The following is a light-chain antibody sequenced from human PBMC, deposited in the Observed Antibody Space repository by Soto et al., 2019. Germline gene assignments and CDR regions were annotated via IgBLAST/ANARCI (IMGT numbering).Light chain of an antibody. CDR3: CAYAGTGTFYV. CDR1: SNGIGNDNF. J-gene: IGLJ1*01. Sequence: QSVLTQPASVSESPGQSITISCTGTSNGIGNDNFVSWYQQHPGKAPKLLIYEASERPSGASNRFSGSKSGYTASLTISGLQAEDEADYYCCAYAGTGTFYVFGPGTKVTVL. CDR2: EAS. V-gene: IGLV2-23*01.